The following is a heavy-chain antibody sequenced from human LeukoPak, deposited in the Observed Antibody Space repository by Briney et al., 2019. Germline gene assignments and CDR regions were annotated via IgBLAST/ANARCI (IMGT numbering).Heavy chain of an antibody. CDR1: GFTFSSYA. CDR2: ISGSGGST. CDR3: AKDRPSNSYGYSEKDY. V-gene: IGHV3-23*01. Sequence: GGSLRLSCAASGFTFSSYAMSWVRQAPGKGLEWVSAISGSGGSTNYADSVKGRFTISRDNSNNTLYLQMNSPRAEDTAVYYCAKDRPSNSYGYSEKDYWGQGTLVSVSS. D-gene: IGHD5-18*01. J-gene: IGHJ4*02.